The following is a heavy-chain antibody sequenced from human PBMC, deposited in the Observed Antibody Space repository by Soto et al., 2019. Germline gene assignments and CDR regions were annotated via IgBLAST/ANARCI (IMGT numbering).Heavy chain of an antibody. Sequence: SETLSLTCAVYGGSFSGYYWSWIRQPPGKGLEWIGEINHSGSTNYNPSLKSRVTISVDTSKNQFSLKLSSVTAADTAVYYCARVEYYYDSSGYQTNDYWGQGTLVTVSS. CDR2: INHSGST. V-gene: IGHV4-34*01. CDR1: GGSFSGYY. J-gene: IGHJ4*02. CDR3: ARVEYYYDSSGYQTNDY. D-gene: IGHD3-22*01.